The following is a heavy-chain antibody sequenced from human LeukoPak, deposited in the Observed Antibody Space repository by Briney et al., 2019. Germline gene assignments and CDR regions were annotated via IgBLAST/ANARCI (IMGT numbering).Heavy chain of an antibody. CDR3: AKSGGPPGDTAMAPPYYYYGMDV. Sequence: GGSLRLSCAASGFTFSSYAMSWVRQAPGKGLEWVSAISGSGGSTYYADSVKGRFTISRDNSKNTLYLQVNSLRAEDTAVYYCAKSGGPPGDTAMAPPYYYYGMDVWGQGTTVTVSS. D-gene: IGHD5-18*01. J-gene: IGHJ6*02. V-gene: IGHV3-23*01. CDR2: ISGSGGST. CDR1: GFTFSSYA.